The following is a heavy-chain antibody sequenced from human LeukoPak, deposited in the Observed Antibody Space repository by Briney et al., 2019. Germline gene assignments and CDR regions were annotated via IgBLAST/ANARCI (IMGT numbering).Heavy chain of an antibody. CDR2: ISGSGGST. CDR3: AKWSGNYYDSSDYYRYFFDY. J-gene: IGHJ4*02. CDR1: GFTFSSYA. V-gene: IGHV3-23*01. D-gene: IGHD3-22*01. Sequence: GGSLRLSCAASGFTFSSYAMSWVRQAPGKGLEWVSAISGSGGSTYYADSVKGRFTISRDNSKNTLYLQMNSLRAEDTAVYYCAKWSGNYYDSSDYYRYFFDYWGQGTLVTVSS.